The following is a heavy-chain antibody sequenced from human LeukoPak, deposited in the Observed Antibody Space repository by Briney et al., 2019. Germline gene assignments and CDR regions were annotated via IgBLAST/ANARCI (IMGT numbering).Heavy chain of an antibody. CDR1: GFTFSSYA. Sequence: GGSLRLSCAASGFTFSSYAMSWVRQAPGKGLEWVSAISRSGGSTYYADSVKGRLTISRDNSKNTLYLQMNSLRAEGTAVYYCAKGYSSSWYYYFDYWGQGTLVTVSS. J-gene: IGHJ4*02. CDR3: AKGYSSSWYYYFDY. V-gene: IGHV3-23*01. CDR2: ISRSGGST. D-gene: IGHD6-13*01.